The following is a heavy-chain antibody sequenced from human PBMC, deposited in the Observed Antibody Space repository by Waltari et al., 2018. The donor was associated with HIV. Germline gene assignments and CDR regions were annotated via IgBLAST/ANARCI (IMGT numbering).Heavy chain of an antibody. D-gene: IGHD3-22*01. V-gene: IGHV3-30*18. Sequence: QVRLVGSGGGVAQPGRSLTLSCAAFGLLFSFYGMHRSRQAPGMCLEWVAFLSYDGTNKHYADFVKGRFTISRDSSKNTLFLQMNSLRAEDTAVYYCAKPRGSGYSRAPYYGMDVWGQGTTVTVSS. CDR1: GLLFSFYG. CDR2: LSYDGTNK. CDR3: AKPRGSGYSRAPYYGMDV. J-gene: IGHJ6*02.